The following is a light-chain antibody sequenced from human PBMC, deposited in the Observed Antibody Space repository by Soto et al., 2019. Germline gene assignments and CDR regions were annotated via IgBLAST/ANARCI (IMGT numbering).Light chain of an antibody. CDR1: HSVSNNY. J-gene: IGKJ1*01. V-gene: IGKV3-20*01. Sequence: IVLTQSPGSLSFSPGEIATLSCRTIHSVSNNYLSFYQHKPCQSPRRLIYGASSRATGIPDRFSGSGSGTDFTLSISRLEPEDFAVYYCQQYSSLWTFGQGTKV. CDR2: GAS. CDR3: QQYSSLWT.